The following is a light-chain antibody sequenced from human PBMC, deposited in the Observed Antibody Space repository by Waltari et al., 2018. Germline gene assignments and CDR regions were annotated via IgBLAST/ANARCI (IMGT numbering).Light chain of an antibody. CDR2: QAS. Sequence: DIQLTQSPSTLSASVGDRVIITCRASQSISSWLAWYQQKPGKAPELLIYQASSLKSGVPSRFSGSGSVTEFTLTISSLQPDDFATYFCHQYNTYSTFGQGTKVEIK. CDR1: QSISSW. J-gene: IGKJ1*01. CDR3: HQYNTYST. V-gene: IGKV1-5*03.